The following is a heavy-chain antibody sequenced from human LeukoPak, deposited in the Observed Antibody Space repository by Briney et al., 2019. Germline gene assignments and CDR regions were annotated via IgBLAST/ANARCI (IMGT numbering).Heavy chain of an antibody. CDR2: INHSGST. Sequence: PSETLSLTCAVYGVSFSGYYWSWIRQPPGKGLEWIGEINHSGSTNYNPSLKSRVTISVDTSKNQFSLKLSSVTAADTAFYYCARGRKGGSALWGQGTLVTVSS. V-gene: IGHV4-34*01. CDR1: GVSFSGYY. CDR3: ARGRKGGSAL. J-gene: IGHJ4*02. D-gene: IGHD3-10*01.